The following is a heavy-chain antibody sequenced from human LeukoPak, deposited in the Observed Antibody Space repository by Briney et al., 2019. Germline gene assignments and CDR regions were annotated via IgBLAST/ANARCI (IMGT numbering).Heavy chain of an antibody. CDR2: XXXXXXGT. V-gene: IGHV1-2*02. Sequence: ASVKVSCKASGYTFTGYYMHWVRQAPGQGLEWMXXXXXXXXGTNYAQKFQGRVTMTRDTSISTAYMELSRLRSDDTAVYYCARVFGLEPSYIYYYYYGMDVWGQGTTVTVSS. J-gene: IGHJ6*02. D-gene: IGHD3/OR15-3a*01. CDR3: ARVFGLEPSYIYYYYYGMDV. CDR1: GYTFTGYY.